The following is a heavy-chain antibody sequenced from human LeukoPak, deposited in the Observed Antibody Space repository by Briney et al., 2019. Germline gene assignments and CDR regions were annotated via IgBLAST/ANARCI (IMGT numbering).Heavy chain of an antibody. CDR1: GFTFSSYS. V-gene: IGHV3-21*01. D-gene: IGHD6-13*01. Sequence: GGSLRLSCAASGFTFSSYSMNWVRQAPGKGLEWVSSISSSSSYIYYADSVKGRFTISRDNAKNSLYLRMNSLRAEDTAVYYCARTIAAAGTLDFDYWGQGTLVTVSS. J-gene: IGHJ4*02. CDR3: ARTIAAAGTLDFDY. CDR2: ISSSSSYI.